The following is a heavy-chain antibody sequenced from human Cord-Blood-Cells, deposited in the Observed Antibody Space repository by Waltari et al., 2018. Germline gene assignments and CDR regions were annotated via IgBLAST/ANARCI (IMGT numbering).Heavy chain of an antibody. J-gene: IGHJ4*02. CDR2: MNPNSGNT. D-gene: IGHD5-12*01. Sequence: QVQLVQSGAEVKKPGASVKVSCKASGYTFTSYEIHWVRHATGQGLEWMGWMNPNSGNTGYAQKFQGRVTMTRNTSISTAYMELSSLRSEDTAVYYCARGAYSGYDSNYWGQGTLVTVSS. V-gene: IGHV1-8*01. CDR3: ARGAYSGYDSNY. CDR1: GYTFTSYE.